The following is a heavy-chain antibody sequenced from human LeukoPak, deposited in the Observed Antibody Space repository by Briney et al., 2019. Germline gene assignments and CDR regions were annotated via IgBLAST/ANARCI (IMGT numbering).Heavy chain of an antibody. D-gene: IGHD6-13*01. V-gene: IGHV4-59*12. CDR1: GSSISSYY. CDR2: FYYSGST. CDR3: ARDLYSSRTNDAFVI. J-gene: IGHJ3*02. Sequence: KASETLSLTCTVSGSSISSYYWSWLRQPPGKGLEWIVCFYYSGSTNYNPSLKSRVTISVDKSKNQFSLKLSSVTAADTAVYYCARDLYSSRTNDAFVIWGRGTMVTVSS.